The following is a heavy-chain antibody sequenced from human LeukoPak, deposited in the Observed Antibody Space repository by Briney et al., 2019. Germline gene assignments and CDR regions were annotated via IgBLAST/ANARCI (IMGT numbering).Heavy chain of an antibody. Sequence: SETLSLTCAVYGGSFSGYYWSWIRQPPGKGLEWLGEIHHSGSTNYNPSLKSRVTISVDTSKNQFSLKLSSVTAADTAVYYCARCPFHDYVWGSYRYYYYYMDVWGKGTTVTISS. D-gene: IGHD3-16*02. CDR2: IHHSGST. V-gene: IGHV4-34*01. J-gene: IGHJ6*03. CDR1: GGSFSGYY. CDR3: ARCPFHDYVWGSYRYYYYYMDV.